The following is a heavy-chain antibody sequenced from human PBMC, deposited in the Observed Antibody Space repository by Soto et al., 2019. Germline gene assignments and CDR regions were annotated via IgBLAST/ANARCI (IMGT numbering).Heavy chain of an antibody. V-gene: IGHV3-30*18. Sequence: QVQLVGSGGGVVQPGRSLRLSCAASGFTFSSYGMHWVRQAPGKGLEWVAVISYDGSNKYYADSVKGRFTISRDNSKNTLYLQMNSLRAEDTAVYYCAKAHLDIVVVVAEAAGGFDYWGQGTLVTVSS. CDR2: ISYDGSNK. CDR3: AKAHLDIVVVVAEAAGGFDY. CDR1: GFTFSSYG. D-gene: IGHD2-15*01. J-gene: IGHJ4*02.